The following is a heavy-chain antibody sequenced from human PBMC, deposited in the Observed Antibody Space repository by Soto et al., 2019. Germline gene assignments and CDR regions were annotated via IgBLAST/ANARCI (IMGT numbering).Heavy chain of an antibody. Sequence: ASVNVSCKASGYTFTSYGISWVRQAPGQGLEWMGWISAYNGNTNYAQKLQGRVTMTTDTSTSTAYMELRSLRSDDTAVYYCATQDNCSSTSCYNDDAFDIWGQGTMVTVSS. V-gene: IGHV1-18*01. J-gene: IGHJ3*02. CDR3: ATQDNCSSTSCYNDDAFDI. CDR2: ISAYNGNT. D-gene: IGHD2-2*02. CDR1: GYTFTSYG.